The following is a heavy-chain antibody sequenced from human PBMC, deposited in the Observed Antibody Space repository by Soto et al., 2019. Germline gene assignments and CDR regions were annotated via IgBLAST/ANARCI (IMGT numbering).Heavy chain of an antibody. CDR3: ARGRYYYGSGSYYIPRWFDP. J-gene: IGHJ5*02. D-gene: IGHD3-10*01. Sequence: SETLSLTCAVYGGSFSGYYWSWIRQPPGKGLEWIGEINHSGSTNYNPSLKSRVTISVDTSKNQFSLKLSSVTAADTAVYYCARGRYYYGSGSYYIPRWFDPWGQGTLVTVST. CDR2: INHSGST. V-gene: IGHV4-34*01. CDR1: GGSFSGYY.